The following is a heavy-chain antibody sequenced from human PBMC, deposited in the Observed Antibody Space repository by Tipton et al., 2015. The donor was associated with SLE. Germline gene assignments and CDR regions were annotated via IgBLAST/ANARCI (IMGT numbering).Heavy chain of an antibody. D-gene: IGHD3-3*01. V-gene: IGHV4-39*07. CDR2: INHSGST. CDR3: ARRDRYYDFWSIPGYFDY. Sequence: LRLSCTVSGGSISSSSYYWSWIRQPPGKGLEWIGEINHSGSTNYNPSLKSRVTLSVDTSKNQFSLKLSSLTAADTAVYYCARRDRYYDFWSIPGYFDYWGQGTLVTVSS. CDR1: GGSISSSSYY. J-gene: IGHJ4*02.